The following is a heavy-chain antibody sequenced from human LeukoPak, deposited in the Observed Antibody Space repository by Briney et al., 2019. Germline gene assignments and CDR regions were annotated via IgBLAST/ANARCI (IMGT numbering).Heavy chain of an antibody. J-gene: IGHJ4*02. D-gene: IGHD2-21*01. V-gene: IGHV3-7*04. CDR2: IKQDGSER. CDR3: ARHVRDSTYSQFDY. Sequence: PGGSLRLSCAASGFSFSTSWMTWVRQAPGEGLEWVANIKQDGSERSYVDSVKGRFNISRDNAKNSLYLQMDSLRAEDTAIYYCARHVRDSTYSQFDYWGQGTLVTVSS. CDR1: GFSFSTSW.